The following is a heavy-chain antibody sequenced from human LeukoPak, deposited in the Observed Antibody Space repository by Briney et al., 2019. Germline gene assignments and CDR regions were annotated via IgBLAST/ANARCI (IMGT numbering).Heavy chain of an antibody. CDR1: GFTFSSYS. CDR2: ISSSSSYI. D-gene: IGHD6-19*01. CDR3: ARDDPSPGYSSGWPYFDY. Sequence: GGSLRLSCAASGFTFSSYSMNWVRQAPGKGLEWVSSISSSSSYIYYADSVKGRLTISRDNAKNSLSLQMNSLRAEDTAVYYCARDDPSPGYSSGWPYFDYWGQGTLVTVSS. V-gene: IGHV3-21*01. J-gene: IGHJ4*02.